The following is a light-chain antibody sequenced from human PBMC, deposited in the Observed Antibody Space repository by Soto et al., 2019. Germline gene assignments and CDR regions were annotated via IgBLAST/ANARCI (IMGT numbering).Light chain of an antibody. V-gene: IGKV3-15*01. J-gene: IGKJ1*01. CDR2: GAS. Sequence: EIVMTQSPATLSVSPGERATLSCRASQSVSSNLAWYQHKPGQAPRLLIYGASIRATGIPARFSGSGSRTEFTLTISSLQSEDFAVYYCQQYKNWWTFGQGTKVEVK. CDR3: QQYKNWWT. CDR1: QSVSSN.